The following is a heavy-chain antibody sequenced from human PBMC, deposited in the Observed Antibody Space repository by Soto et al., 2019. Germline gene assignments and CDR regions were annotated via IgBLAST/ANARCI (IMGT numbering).Heavy chain of an antibody. Sequence: PSETLSLTCTVSGGSISSSSYYWGWIRQPPGKGLEWIGSIYYSGSTYYNPSLKSRVTISVDTSKNQFSLKLSSVTAADTAVYYCARFVMVRGVIGPGVFDYWGQGTLVTVPQ. CDR2: IYYSGST. D-gene: IGHD3-10*01. J-gene: IGHJ4*02. CDR1: GGSISSSSYY. V-gene: IGHV4-39*01. CDR3: ARFVMVRGVIGPGVFDY.